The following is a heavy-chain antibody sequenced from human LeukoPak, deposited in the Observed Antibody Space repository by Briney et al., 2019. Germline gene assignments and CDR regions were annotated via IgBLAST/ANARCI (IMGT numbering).Heavy chain of an antibody. CDR3: ARGGIAAAALVHLDY. CDR2: IYYSGST. D-gene: IGHD6-13*01. CDR1: GDSVSRTSYYY. J-gene: IGHJ4*02. Sequence: SETLSLTCLVSGDSVSRTSYYYWSWTRQPPGKGLEWIGYIYYSGSTNYNPSLKSRVTIAVDTSKNQFSLKLSSVTAADTAVYYCARGGIAAAALVHLDYWGQGTLVTVSS. V-gene: IGHV4-61*01.